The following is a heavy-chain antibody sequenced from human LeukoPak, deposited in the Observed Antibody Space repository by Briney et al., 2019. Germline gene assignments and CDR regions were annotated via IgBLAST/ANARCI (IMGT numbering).Heavy chain of an antibody. CDR2: IWYDGSNK. CDR1: GFTFSSYV. J-gene: IGHJ5*02. CDR3: ARDMVRGEGIDP. V-gene: IGHV3-33*01. Sequence: GGSLRLSCAASGFTFSSYVMHWVRQAPGKGLEWVAVIWYDGSNKYYADSVKGRFTISRDNSKNTLYLQMNSLRAEDTAVYYCARDMVRGEGIDPWGQGTLVTVSS. D-gene: IGHD3-10*01.